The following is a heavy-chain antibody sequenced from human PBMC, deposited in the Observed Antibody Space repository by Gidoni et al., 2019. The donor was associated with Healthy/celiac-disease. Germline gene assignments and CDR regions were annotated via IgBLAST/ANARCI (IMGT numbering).Heavy chain of an antibody. CDR2: INHSGST. J-gene: IGHJ3*02. CDR1: GGSFSGYY. Sequence: QVQLQQWGAGLLKPSKTLSLTCAVYGGSFSGYYWSWIRQPPGKGLEWIGEINHSGSTNYNPSLESRVTISVDTSKNQFSLKLSSVTAADTAVYYCARGGGSVERAFDIWGQGTMVTVSS. CDR3: ARGGGSVERAFDI. D-gene: IGHD3-10*01. V-gene: IGHV4-34*01.